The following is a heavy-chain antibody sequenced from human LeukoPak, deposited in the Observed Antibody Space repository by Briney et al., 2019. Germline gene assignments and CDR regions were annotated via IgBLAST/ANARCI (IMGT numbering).Heavy chain of an antibody. CDR3: ATGHSYGYDY. V-gene: IGHV3-74*01. CDR1: GFTFSDYY. CDR2: VKGDGRTT. J-gene: IGHJ4*02. D-gene: IGHD5-18*01. Sequence: GGSLRLSCAASGFTFSDYYMSWVRQPPGKGLVWVALVKGDGRTTIYADSVKGRFTISRDNAKNTLYLQMNSLRADDSGVYYCATGHSYGYDYWGQGVLVTVSS.